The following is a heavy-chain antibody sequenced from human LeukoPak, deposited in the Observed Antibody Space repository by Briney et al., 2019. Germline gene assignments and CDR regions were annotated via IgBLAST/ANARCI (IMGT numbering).Heavy chain of an antibody. CDR2: ISGSGGST. D-gene: IGHD6-6*01. CDR3: ARALGARDYFDY. J-gene: IGHJ4*02. Sequence: GGSLRLSCAASGFTFSSYAMSWVRQAPGKGLEWVSAISGSGGSTYYADSVKGRFTISRDNSKNTLYLQMNSLRAEDTAVYYCARALGARDYFDYWGQGTLVTVSS. V-gene: IGHV3-23*01. CDR1: GFTFSSYA.